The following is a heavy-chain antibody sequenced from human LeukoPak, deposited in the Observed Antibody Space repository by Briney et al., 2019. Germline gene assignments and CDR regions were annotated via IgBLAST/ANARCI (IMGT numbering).Heavy chain of an antibody. D-gene: IGHD3-9*01. J-gene: IGHJ4*02. CDR3: ARGPDYDILADYFDY. V-gene: IGHV3-23*01. CDR1: GFIFSSYG. CDR2: ISGSGGST. Sequence: GGTLRLSCAASGFIFSSYGTSGVRQAPGKGLEWVSGISGSGGSTFYADSVKGRFTIARDNFKNTLYLQMNSLRPQDTAVYYCARGPDYDILADYFDYWGQGTLVTVSS.